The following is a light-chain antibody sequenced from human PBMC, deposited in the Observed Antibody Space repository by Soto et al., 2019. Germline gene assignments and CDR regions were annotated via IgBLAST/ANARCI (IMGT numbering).Light chain of an antibody. V-gene: IGKV1-9*01. Sequence: IQLTQSPSSLSASAGDRVTITCRASQGISSFLAWYQQKPGKAPKLLIYGASTLQSGVPSRFSGSGSGTDFTLTIGSLQPEDFATYYSQQLNSFPIPFGPGTKVDIK. CDR2: GAS. CDR1: QGISSF. J-gene: IGKJ3*01. CDR3: QQLNSFPIP.